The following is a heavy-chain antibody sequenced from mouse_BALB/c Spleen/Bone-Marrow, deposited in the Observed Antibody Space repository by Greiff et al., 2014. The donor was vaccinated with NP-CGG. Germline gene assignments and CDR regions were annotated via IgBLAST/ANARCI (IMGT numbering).Heavy chain of an antibody. J-gene: IGHJ2*01. CDR2: IHPNSGNT. CDR1: GYTFTNSW. V-gene: IGHV1S130*01. Sequence: VQLQQSGSVLVRPGASVRPSCKASGYTFTNSWIHWAKQRPGQGLEWIGDIHPNSGNTNYNEKFKAKATLTVDTSSSTAYVDLSSLTSEDSAVYYCARHHRYAYYFDYWGQGTTLTVSS. CDR3: ARHHRYAYYFDY. D-gene: IGHD2-14*01.